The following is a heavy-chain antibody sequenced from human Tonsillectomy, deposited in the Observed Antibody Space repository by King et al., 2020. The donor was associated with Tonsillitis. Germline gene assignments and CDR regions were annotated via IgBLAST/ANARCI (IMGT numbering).Heavy chain of an antibody. CDR2: IRGSGGST. CDR3: ANGLHYSDSSGYFYFDY. V-gene: IGHV3-23*04. J-gene: IGHJ4*02. CDR1: GFTFSSYA. Sequence: VQLVESGGGLVQPGGSLRLSCAASGFTFSSYAMSWVRQAPGKGLEWVSAIRGSGGSTYYADSVKGRFTISRDNSKNTLYLQMNSLRAEDTAVYYCANGLHYSDSSGYFYFDYWGQGTLVTVSS. D-gene: IGHD3-22*01.